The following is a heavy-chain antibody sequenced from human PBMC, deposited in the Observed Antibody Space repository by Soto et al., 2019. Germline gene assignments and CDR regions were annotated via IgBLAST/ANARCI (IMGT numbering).Heavy chain of an antibody. V-gene: IGHV1-69*12. D-gene: IGHD3-22*01. J-gene: IGHJ4*02. Sequence: QVQLVQSGAEVKKPGSSVKVSCKASGGTFSSYAISWVRQAPGQGLEWMGGIIPIFGTANYAQKFQGRVTLTAXXAXSXADMEVSSLRFEDTDVYYCAREGTYYYDSSGYSFDYWGQGTLVTVSS. CDR1: GGTFSSYA. CDR2: IIPIFGTA. CDR3: AREGTYYYDSSGYSFDY.